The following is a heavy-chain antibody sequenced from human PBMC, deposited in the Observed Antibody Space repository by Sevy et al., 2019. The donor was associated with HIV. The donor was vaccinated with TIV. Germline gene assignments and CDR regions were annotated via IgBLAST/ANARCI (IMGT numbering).Heavy chain of an antibody. J-gene: IGHJ4*02. V-gene: IGHV3-30-3*01. CDR2: ISFDGGNT. CDR3: ARGPYNSGLRFDF. CDR1: GFSLSDYA. Sequence: GGSLRLSCVASGFSLSDYAMHWVRQGPDKGLALVAVISFDGGNTYYSDAVEGRFTISRDNSKNTVFLQMNSLSPDDTALYYCARGPYNSGLRFDFWGQGTLVTVSS. D-gene: IGHD5-12*01.